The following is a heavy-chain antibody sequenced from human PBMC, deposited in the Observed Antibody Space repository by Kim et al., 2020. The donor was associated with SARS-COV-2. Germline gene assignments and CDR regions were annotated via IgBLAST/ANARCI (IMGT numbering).Heavy chain of an antibody. J-gene: IGHJ4*02. V-gene: IGHV3-9*01. CDR3: AKDGGPVTGMMDY. Sequence: GGSLRLSCAASGFTFDDYAMHWVRQAPGKGLEWVSGISWNSGTIGYADSMKGRFTISRDNAKNSLYLEMNSLRAEDTALYYCAKDGGPVTGMMDYWGQGTLVTVSS. CDR2: ISWNSGTI. CDR1: GFTFDDYA. D-gene: IGHD6-19*01.